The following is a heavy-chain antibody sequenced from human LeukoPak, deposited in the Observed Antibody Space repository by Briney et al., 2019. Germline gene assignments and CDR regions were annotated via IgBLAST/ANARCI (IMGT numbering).Heavy chain of an antibody. CDR2: ISAYNGNT. CDR1: GYTFTSYG. J-gene: IGHJ4*02. CDR3: AREVSEWFGELTLDY. V-gene: IGHV1-18*01. Sequence: GASVKVSCKASGYTFTSYGISWVRQAPGQGLEWMGWISAYNGNTNYAQKLQGRVTMTTDTSTSTAYMELRSLRSDDTAVYYCAREVSEWFGELTLDYWGQGTLVTVSS. D-gene: IGHD3-10*01.